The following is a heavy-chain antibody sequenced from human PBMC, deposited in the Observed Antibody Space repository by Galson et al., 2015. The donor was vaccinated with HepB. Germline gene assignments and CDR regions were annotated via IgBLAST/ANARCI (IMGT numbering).Heavy chain of an antibody. CDR3: ARGVTYGDYAEYFQH. D-gene: IGHD4-17*01. J-gene: IGHJ1*01. V-gene: IGHV1-69*13. Sequence: SVKVSCKASGGTFSSYAISWVRQAPGQGLEWMGGIIPIFGTANYAQKFQGRVTITADESTSTAYMELSSLRSEDTAVYYCARGVTYGDYAEYFQHWGQGTLVTVSS. CDR1: GGTFSSYA. CDR2: IIPIFGTA.